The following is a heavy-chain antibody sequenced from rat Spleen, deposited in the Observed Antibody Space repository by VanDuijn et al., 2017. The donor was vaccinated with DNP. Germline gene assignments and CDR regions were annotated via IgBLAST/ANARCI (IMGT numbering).Heavy chain of an antibody. Sequence: EVQLVESGGGLVQPGRSLKLSCAASGFTFSNYGMAWVRQAPKKGLEWVATISTSGGSTYYRDSVKGRFTISRDNAKSTLYLQMDSLRSEDTATYYCARLITTRNYAMDAWGQGTSVTVSS. CDR1: GFTFSNYG. CDR3: ARLITTRNYAMDA. J-gene: IGHJ4*01. D-gene: IGHD1-4*01. CDR2: ISTSGGST. V-gene: IGHV5S13*01.